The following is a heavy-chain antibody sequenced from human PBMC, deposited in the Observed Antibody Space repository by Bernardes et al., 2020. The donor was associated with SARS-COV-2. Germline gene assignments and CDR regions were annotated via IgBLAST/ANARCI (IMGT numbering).Heavy chain of an antibody. V-gene: IGHV3-15*01. CDR1: GFTFSYAW. CDR3: TTVRVSAPKVLLWFGGTPVWFDP. Sequence: GGSLRLSCAASGFTFSYAWMSWVRQAPGKGLEWLGRIKSKTDGGTTDYAAPVKGRFTISRDDSKNTLYLQMNSLKTEDTAVYYCTTVRVSAPKVLLWFGGTPVWFDPWGQGTLVTVSS. CDR2: IKSKTDGGTT. D-gene: IGHD3-10*01. J-gene: IGHJ5*02.